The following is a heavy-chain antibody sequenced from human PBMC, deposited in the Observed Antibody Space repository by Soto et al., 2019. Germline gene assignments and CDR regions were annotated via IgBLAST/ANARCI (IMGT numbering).Heavy chain of an antibody. CDR3: AVPGAGDFDY. CDR2: VYHSGST. Sequence: QVQLQESGPGLVEPSGTLSLTCAVSGASISTNNWWSWVRQPPGKGLEWIGEVYHSGSTNCNPSLKSRVTRSIDKSKNQFSLRLTSMTAADTAVYYCAVPGAGDFDYWSQGTLVTVSS. D-gene: IGHD6-13*01. CDR1: GASISTNNW. V-gene: IGHV4-4*02. J-gene: IGHJ4*02.